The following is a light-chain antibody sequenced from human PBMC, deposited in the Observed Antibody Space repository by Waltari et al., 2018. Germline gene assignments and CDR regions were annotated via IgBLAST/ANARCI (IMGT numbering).Light chain of an antibody. CDR2: EVN. Sequence: QSALTQPPSASGSPGQSVTISCTGTSGDVGGYPYVSWYQQHPGRAPKLIIYEVNKRPSGVPGRFSGSKSGNPASLTVSGPQAEDEAEYYCSSYSDSNNLVFGGGTKLTVL. CDR1: SGDVGGYPY. CDR3: SSYSDSNNLV. J-gene: IGLJ2*01. V-gene: IGLV2-8*01.